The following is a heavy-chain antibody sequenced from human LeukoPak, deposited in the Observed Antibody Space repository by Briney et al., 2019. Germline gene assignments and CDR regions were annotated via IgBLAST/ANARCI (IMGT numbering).Heavy chain of an antibody. V-gene: IGHV4-59*01. D-gene: IGHD5-18*01. CDR1: GGSISTYH. CDR3: ARDKQHSYGRYFDH. J-gene: IGHJ4*02. CDR2: MQSTGNS. Sequence: PSETLSLTCTVSGGSISTYHWNWIRRSPGKGLEWIGYMQSTGNSNYNPSLKSRVTMSVDMSRNQIVLNLSSVTAADTAVYFCARDKQHSYGRYFDHWAQGTLVTVSS.